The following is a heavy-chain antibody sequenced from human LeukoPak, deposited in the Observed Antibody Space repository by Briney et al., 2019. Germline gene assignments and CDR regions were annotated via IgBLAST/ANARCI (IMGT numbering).Heavy chain of an antibody. Sequence: SETLSLTCAVYGGSFSGYYWGWIRQPPGKGLEWIGEINHSGSTNYNPSLKSRVTISVDTSKNQFSLKLSSVTAADTAVYYCARGGLRSSGRNYGMDVWGKGTTVTVSS. D-gene: IGHD6-25*01. V-gene: IGHV4-34*01. CDR2: INHSGST. CDR1: GGSFSGYY. J-gene: IGHJ6*04. CDR3: ARGGLRSSGRNYGMDV.